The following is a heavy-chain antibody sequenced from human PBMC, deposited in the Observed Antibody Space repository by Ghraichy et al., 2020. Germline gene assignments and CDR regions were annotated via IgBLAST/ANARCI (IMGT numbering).Heavy chain of an antibody. CDR1: GGSFSGYY. J-gene: IGHJ4*02. Sequence: SETLSLTCAVYGGSFSGYYWSWIRQPPGKGLEWIGEINHSGSTNYNPSLKSRVTISVDTSKNQFSLKLSSVTAADTAVYYCARGVGSIAGGYEGSTQFDYWGQGTLVTVSS. CDR2: INHSGST. D-gene: IGHD3-22*01. V-gene: IGHV4-34*01. CDR3: ARGVGSIAGGYEGSTQFDY.